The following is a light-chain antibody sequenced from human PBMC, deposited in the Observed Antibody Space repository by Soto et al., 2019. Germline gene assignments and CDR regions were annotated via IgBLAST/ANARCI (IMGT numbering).Light chain of an antibody. V-gene: IGLV2-14*03. CDR3: SSDASSSTYV. CDR1: SSDVGGYNF. J-gene: IGLJ1*01. CDR2: DVN. Sequence: QSALTQPASVSGSPGQSITISCTGTSSDVGGYNFVSWYQQHPGKVPKLMIFDVNSRPSGVSNRFSGSKSGNTASLTISGLQAEDEGDYYCSSDASSSTYVFGSGTKLTVL.